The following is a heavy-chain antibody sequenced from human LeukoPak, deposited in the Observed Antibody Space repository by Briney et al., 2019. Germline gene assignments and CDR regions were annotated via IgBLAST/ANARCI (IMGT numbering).Heavy chain of an antibody. V-gene: IGHV5-51*01. CDR2: IYPGDSDT. J-gene: IGHJ4*02. CDR1: GYSFTSYW. CDR3: ARVVSYYDILTGSTMGYYFDY. D-gene: IGHD3-9*01. Sequence: GESLKISCKGSGYSFTSYWIGWVRQMPGKGLEWMGIIYPGDSDTRYSPSFQGQVTTSADKSISTAYLQWSSLKASDTAMYYCARVVSYYDILTGSTMGYYFDYWGQGTLVTVSS.